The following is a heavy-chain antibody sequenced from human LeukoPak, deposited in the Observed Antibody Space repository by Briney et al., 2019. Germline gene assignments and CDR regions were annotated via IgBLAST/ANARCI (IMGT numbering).Heavy chain of an antibody. CDR2: VNPNDGAR. CDR1: GYAFSSYW. V-gene: IGHV1-46*01. Sequence: ASVKVSCKASGYAFSSYWLHWVRHAPGQGLEWMGFVNPNDGARIYAQKFQGRITMTSDTSTNTVFMELSSLRSEDTAVYYCARGLYYYDRSTYDDFDYWGQGTLVTVSS. J-gene: IGHJ4*02. CDR3: ARGLYYYDRSTYDDFDY. D-gene: IGHD3-22*01.